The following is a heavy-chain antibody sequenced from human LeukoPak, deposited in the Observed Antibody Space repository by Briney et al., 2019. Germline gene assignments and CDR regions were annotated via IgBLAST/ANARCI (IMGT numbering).Heavy chain of an antibody. Sequence: SETLSLTCTVSGGSISSYYWSWIRQPPGQGLEWVGYIHYSGNTNYNPSLKSRVTISVDTSKNQISLKLSSVNAADTAVYYCARFSCSSTSCYIIDYWGQGTLVTVSS. V-gene: IGHV4-59*01. J-gene: IGHJ4*02. D-gene: IGHD2-2*01. CDR1: GGSISSYY. CDR3: ARFSCSSTSCYIIDY. CDR2: IHYSGNT.